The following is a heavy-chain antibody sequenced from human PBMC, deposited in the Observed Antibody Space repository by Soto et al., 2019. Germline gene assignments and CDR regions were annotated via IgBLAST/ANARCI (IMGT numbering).Heavy chain of an antibody. D-gene: IGHD2-8*01. J-gene: IGHJ6*02. CDR1: GFTFRNYG. Sequence: PGGSLRLSCAASGFTFRNYGIHWVRQAPGKGLEWVALISSDGSDKYYADSVRGRFTISRDNSKNTNSLQMNSLRGEDTAVYFCARDGTRSNGYYYYGLDVWGPGTTVTVSS. CDR3: ARDGTRSNGYYYYGLDV. V-gene: IGHV3-30-3*01. CDR2: ISSDGSDK.